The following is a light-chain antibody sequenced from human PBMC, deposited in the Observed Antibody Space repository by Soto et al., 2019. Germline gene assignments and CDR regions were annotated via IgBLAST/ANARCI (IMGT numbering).Light chain of an antibody. CDR1: QSVNRNY. V-gene: IGKV3D-20*02. Sequence: EIVLTQSPGTLSLSPGERATLSCRASQSVNRNYIAWYQQKPGQAPRLLFYGASSRVTGIPQRLSGSGSGTDFTLTISSLEPEDFAVYYCQQRTNWPPITFGQGTRLEIK. CDR2: GAS. J-gene: IGKJ5*01. CDR3: QQRTNWPPIT.